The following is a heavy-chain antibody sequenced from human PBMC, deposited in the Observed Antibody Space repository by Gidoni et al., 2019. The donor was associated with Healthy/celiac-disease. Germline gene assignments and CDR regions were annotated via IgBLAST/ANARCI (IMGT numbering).Heavy chain of an antibody. J-gene: IGHJ4*02. CDR3: TTDVYWGSYYYSSGYYYPIDY. CDR1: GFTFSNAW. Sequence: EVQLVESGGGLVKPGGSLRLTCAASGFTFSNAWMNWVRQAPGKGLEWVGRIKSKTDGGTTDYAAPVKGRFTISRDDSKNTLYLQMNSLKTEDTAVYYCTTDVYWGSYYYSSGYYYPIDYWGQGTLVTVSS. V-gene: IGHV3-15*07. CDR2: IKSKTDGGTT. D-gene: IGHD3-22*01.